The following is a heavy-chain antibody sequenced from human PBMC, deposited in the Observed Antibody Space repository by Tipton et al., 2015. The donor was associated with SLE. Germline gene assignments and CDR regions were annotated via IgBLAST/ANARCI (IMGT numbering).Heavy chain of an antibody. D-gene: IGHD2-2*01. J-gene: IGHJ4*02. CDR3: VVCSPSSCSYFDY. CDR1: GGSINAYY. CDR2: IYTGGNT. V-gene: IGHV4-4*07. Sequence: TLSLTCTVSGGSINAYYWALVRQPAGKGLEWVGRIYTGGNTKYNPSPESRVSLSVDTSRGQFFLEVRSVTAADTAVYYCVVCSPSSCSYFDYWGQGRLVTVSS.